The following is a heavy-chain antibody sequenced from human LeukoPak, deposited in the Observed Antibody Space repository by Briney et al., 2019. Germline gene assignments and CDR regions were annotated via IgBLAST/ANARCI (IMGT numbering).Heavy chain of an antibody. CDR3: TSRSGNSDYDYYYYYGMDV. CDR1: GFTFSGSA. V-gene: IGHV3-73*01. CDR2: IRSKANNYAT. J-gene: IGHJ6*02. Sequence: TGRSLRLSCAASGFTFSGSAMHWVRQASGKGLEWVGRIRSKANNYATAYAASVKGRFTISRDDLRNTAYLQMNSLKTEDTAVYYCTSRSGNSDYDYYYYYGMDVWGQGTTVTVSS. D-gene: IGHD5-12*01.